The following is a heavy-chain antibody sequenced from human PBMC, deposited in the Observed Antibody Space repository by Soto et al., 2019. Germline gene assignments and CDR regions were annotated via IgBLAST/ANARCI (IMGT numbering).Heavy chain of an antibody. J-gene: IGHJ4*02. CDR1: GDSFAVYW. CDR2: IDPSDSQT. D-gene: IGHD3-22*01. V-gene: IGHV5-10-1*01. Sequence: PGESLKISWKGSGDSFAVYWITWVRQKPGKGLEWMGRIDPSDSQTYYSPSFRGHVTISVTKSITTVFLQWSSLRASDTAMYYCARQIYDSDTGPNFQYYFDSWGQGTPVTVSS. CDR3: ARQIYDSDTGPNFQYYFDS.